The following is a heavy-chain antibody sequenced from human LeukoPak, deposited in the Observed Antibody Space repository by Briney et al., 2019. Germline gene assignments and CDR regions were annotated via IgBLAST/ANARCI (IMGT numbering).Heavy chain of an antibody. D-gene: IGHD6-19*01. CDR1: GFIFSDYV. CDR2: ISGSGFGT. J-gene: IGHJ5*02. CDR3: AKYQAGWSDNWFDP. Sequence: GGSPRLSCTASGFIFSDYVMIWVRQAPGKGLEWVSVISGSGFGTYYADSVKGRFTISRDNSKNTLYLQMNSLRAEDTAVYYCAKYQAGWSDNWFDPWGQGTLVTVSS. V-gene: IGHV3-23*01.